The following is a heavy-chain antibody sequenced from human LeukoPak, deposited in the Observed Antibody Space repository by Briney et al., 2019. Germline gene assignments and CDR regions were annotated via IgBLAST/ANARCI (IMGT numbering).Heavy chain of an antibody. CDR2: IYYSGST. CDR1: GGSISSSSYY. D-gene: IGHD6-13*01. J-gene: IGHJ4*02. V-gene: IGHV4-39*07. Sequence: SETLSLTCTVSGGSISSSSYYWGWIRQPPGKGLEWIGSIYYSGSTYYNPSLKSRVTISVDTSKNQFSLKLSSVTAADTAVYYCARVRAGYIIDYWGQGTLVTVSS. CDR3: ARVRAGYIIDY.